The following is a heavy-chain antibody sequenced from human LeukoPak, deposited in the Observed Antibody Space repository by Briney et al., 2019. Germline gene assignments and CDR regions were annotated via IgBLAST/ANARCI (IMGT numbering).Heavy chain of an antibody. Sequence: GGSLRLSCAASGFTFRSYGMSWVRQAPGKGPEWVSSISGSGGYTYYADSVQGRFTISRDNSKNTLSLQMNSLRAEDVAIYYCATSPDIEASGTLYYLDFWGQGTLVSVSS. CDR2: ISGSGGYT. D-gene: IGHD1-14*01. CDR3: ATSPDIEASGTLYYLDF. J-gene: IGHJ4*02. CDR1: GFTFRSYG. V-gene: IGHV3-23*01.